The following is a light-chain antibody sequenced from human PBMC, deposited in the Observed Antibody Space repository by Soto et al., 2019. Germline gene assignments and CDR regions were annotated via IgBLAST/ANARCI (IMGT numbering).Light chain of an antibody. CDR3: QQYNNWPRT. Sequence: EIVMTQSPGTLSLSPGERATLSCRASQSVSSNLAWYQQKPGQAPRLLIYGASTRATGIPARFSGSRSGTEFTLTISSLQSEDFASYYCQQYNNWPRTFGQGTKVEIK. J-gene: IGKJ1*01. CDR1: QSVSSN. V-gene: IGKV3-15*01. CDR2: GAS.